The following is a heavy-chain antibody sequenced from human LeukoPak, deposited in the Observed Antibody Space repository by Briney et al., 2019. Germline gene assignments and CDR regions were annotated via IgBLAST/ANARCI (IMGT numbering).Heavy chain of an antibody. J-gene: IGHJ4*02. CDR1: GSTFSSYG. CDR3: AKVYSGSYYFDY. Sequence: GGSLRLSCAASGSTFSSYGMHWVRQAPGKGLEWVAVISYDGSNKYYADSVKGRFTISRDNSKNTLYLQMNSLRAEDTAVYYCAKVYSGSYYFDYWGQGTLVTVSS. CDR2: ISYDGSNK. D-gene: IGHD1-26*01. V-gene: IGHV3-30*18.